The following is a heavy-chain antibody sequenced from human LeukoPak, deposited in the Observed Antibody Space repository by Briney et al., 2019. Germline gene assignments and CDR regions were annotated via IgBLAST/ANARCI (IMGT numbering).Heavy chain of an antibody. CDR2: IGTAGDT. Sequence: PGGSLRLSCAASGFTFSSYDMHWVRQATGKGLEWVSAIGTAGDTYYPGSVKGRFTISRENAKNSLYLQMNSLRAGDTAVYYCAGGSGPSYYYGMDVWGRGTTVTVSS. CDR3: AGGSGPSYYYGMDV. CDR1: GFTFSSYD. J-gene: IGHJ6*02. V-gene: IGHV3-13*01. D-gene: IGHD3-3*01.